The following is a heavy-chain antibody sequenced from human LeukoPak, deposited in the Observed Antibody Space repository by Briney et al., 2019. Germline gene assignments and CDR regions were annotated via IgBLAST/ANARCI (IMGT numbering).Heavy chain of an antibody. D-gene: IGHD6-13*01. CDR1: GFTFSSYA. CDR3: AKDYGPKQLVFFDS. V-gene: IGHV3-23*01. J-gene: IGHJ4*02. CDR2: ISGSGTNT. Sequence: GGSLRLSCAASGFTFSSYAMTWVRQAPGKGLEWVSGISGSGTNTYYADSVKGRFTISRDNSKNTLHVHMNSLRGEDTAVYYCAKDYGPKQLVFFDSWGQGTLVTVSS.